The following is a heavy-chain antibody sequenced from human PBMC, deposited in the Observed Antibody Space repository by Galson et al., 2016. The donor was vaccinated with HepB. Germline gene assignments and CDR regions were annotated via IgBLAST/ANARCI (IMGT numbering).Heavy chain of an antibody. J-gene: IGHJ4*02. CDR2: ISAGGGSK. CDR3: TKWRGRSGCGAAGFDY. V-gene: IGHV3-23*01. CDR1: GFTFTNYA. D-gene: IGHD3-22*01. Sequence: SLRLSCAASGFTFTNYAMNWVRQAPGKGLEWVSSISAGGGSKYYADSVKGRFTISRDKSKNTLYLQMNSLRAEDTAVYYCTKWRGRSGCGAAGFDYWGQGTLVTVSS.